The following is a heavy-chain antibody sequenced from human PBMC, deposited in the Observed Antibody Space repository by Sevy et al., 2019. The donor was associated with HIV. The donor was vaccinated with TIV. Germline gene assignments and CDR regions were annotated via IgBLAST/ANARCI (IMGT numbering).Heavy chain of an antibody. Sequence: GGSLRLSCAASGFTFSTYWMSWVRQAPGKGLEWVATMKQDGSEKDYVDSVKGRFTISRDNAKNSLYLQMNSLRGEDTAVYYCVRGGVGGYSCSLDSWGQGTLVTVSS. D-gene: IGHD5-18*01. J-gene: IGHJ4*02. V-gene: IGHV3-7*04. CDR2: MKQDGSEK. CDR3: VRGGVGGYSCSLDS. CDR1: GFTFSTYW.